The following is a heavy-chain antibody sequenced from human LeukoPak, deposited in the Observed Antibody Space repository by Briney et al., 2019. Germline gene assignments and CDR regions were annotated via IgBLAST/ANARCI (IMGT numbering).Heavy chain of an antibody. Sequence: GGSPRLSCVASGFTFSSYWMHWVRQVPGKGPVWVSRINSDGSSTSYADSVKGRFTISRDNAKNTLYLQMNSLRDEDTAVYYCAGGLDGSFGYWGLGTLVTVSS. CDR2: INSDGSST. V-gene: IGHV3-74*01. CDR3: AGGLDGSFGY. CDR1: GFTFSSYW. J-gene: IGHJ4*02. D-gene: IGHD1-14*01.